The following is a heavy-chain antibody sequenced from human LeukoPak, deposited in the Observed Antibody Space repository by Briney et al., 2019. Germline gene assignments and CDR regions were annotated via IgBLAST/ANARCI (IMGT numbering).Heavy chain of an antibody. Sequence: GGSLRLSCAASGFTFDDYGMSWVRQASGKGLEWVSGINRNGGSTGYADSVKGRFTVSRDNSKNTLFLQMNSLRPEDTAVYYCASKWFCGGDCYYQIDFWGQGTLVTVSS. CDR2: INRNGGST. J-gene: IGHJ4*02. D-gene: IGHD2-21*02. CDR1: GFTFDDYG. V-gene: IGHV3-20*04. CDR3: ASKWFCGGDCYYQIDF.